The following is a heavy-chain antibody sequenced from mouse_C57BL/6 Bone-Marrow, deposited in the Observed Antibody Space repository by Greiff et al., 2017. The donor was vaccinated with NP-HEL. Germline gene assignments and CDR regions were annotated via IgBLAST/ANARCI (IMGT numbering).Heavy chain of an antibody. CDR1: GYAFSSSW. CDR2: IYPGDGDT. CDR3: ARLLRSNHTMDY. V-gene: IGHV1-82*01. Sequence: VMLVESGPELVKPGASVKISCKASGYAFSSSWMNWVKQRPGKGLEWIGRIYPGDGDTNYNGKFKGKATLTADKSSSTAYMQLSSLTSEDSAVYFCARLLRSNHTMDYWGQGTSVTVSS. J-gene: IGHJ4*01. D-gene: IGHD1-1*01.